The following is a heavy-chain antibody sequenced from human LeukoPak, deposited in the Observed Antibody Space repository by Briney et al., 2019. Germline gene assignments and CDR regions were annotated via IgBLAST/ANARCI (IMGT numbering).Heavy chain of an antibody. CDR2: IYSGGNT. Sequence: PGGSLRLSCAASGFTVSSNYMSWVRQAPGEGLEWVSVIYSGGNTYYADSVRGRFTISRDNSKSTLYLQMNSLRAEDTAVYYCARDLYYYDSSGYLRWGHGTLVTVSS. CDR3: ARDLYYYDSSGYLR. D-gene: IGHD3-22*01. J-gene: IGHJ4*01. CDR1: GFTVSSNY. V-gene: IGHV3-53*01.